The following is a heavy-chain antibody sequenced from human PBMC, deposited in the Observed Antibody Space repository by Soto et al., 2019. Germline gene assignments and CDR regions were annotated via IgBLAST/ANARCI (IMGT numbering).Heavy chain of an antibody. CDR1: GGTFSSYA. D-gene: IGHD2-21*02. CDR2: IIPIFGTA. CDR3: ASAYCGGDCYRYYGMDV. Sequence: SVKVSCKASGGTFSSYAISWVRQAPGQGLEWMGGIIPIFGTANYAQKFQGRVTITADESTSTAYMELSSLRSEDTAVYYCASAYCGGDCYRYYGMDVWGQGTTVTVSS. J-gene: IGHJ6*02. V-gene: IGHV1-69*13.